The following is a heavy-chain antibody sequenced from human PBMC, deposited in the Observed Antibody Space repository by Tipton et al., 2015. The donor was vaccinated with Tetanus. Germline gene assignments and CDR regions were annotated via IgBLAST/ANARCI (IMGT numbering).Heavy chain of an antibody. D-gene: IGHD3-22*01. CDR3: ATDYFDTSGSPFDI. CDR2: INAYNGNT. J-gene: IGHJ3*02. Sequence: QVQLVQSGPEVKKPGASVKGSCKASGYSSTKFAISWVRQAPGQGLEWVGWINAYNGNTNYAQKLQDRVTMITDTSTSTVYMDLRSLRSDDTAVYYCATDYFDTSGSPFDIWGQGTMVIVSS. V-gene: IGHV1-18*01. CDR1: GYSSTKFA.